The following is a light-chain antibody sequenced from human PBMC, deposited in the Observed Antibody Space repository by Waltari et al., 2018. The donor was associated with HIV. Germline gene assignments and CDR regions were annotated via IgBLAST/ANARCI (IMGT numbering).Light chain of an antibody. CDR1: VVDKKN. Sequence: SHELTQPPSVSVSPGQTARITCPGDVVDKKNVRWFQQKPGQAPVLVVYKDSQRASGIPVRFSGSSSGTTATLIISGAQVEDEADYYCYSSADIPYVFGIGTKVTVL. CDR3: YSSADIPYV. V-gene: IGLV3-27*01. J-gene: IGLJ1*01. CDR2: KDS.